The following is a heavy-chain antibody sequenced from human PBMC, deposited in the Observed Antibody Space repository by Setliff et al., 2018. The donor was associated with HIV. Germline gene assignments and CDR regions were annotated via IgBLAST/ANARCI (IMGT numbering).Heavy chain of an antibody. CDR1: GASLSTHY. J-gene: IGHJ4*02. CDR3: ARDPGRTAAGTEYFDY. Sequence: SETLSLTCVISGASLSTHYWSWIRQSPGKGLEWIGIIHYTGISDFNPSLKRRATISLDRPKMQFSLKLSSVTAADTAIYYCARDPGRTAAGTEYFDYWGQGVLVTVSS. V-gene: IGHV4-59*11. D-gene: IGHD6-13*01. CDR2: IHYTGIS.